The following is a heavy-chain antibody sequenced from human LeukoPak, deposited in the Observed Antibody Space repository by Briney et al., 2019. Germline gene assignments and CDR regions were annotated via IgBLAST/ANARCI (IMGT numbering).Heavy chain of an antibody. J-gene: IGHJ4*02. V-gene: IGHV1-18*01. CDR3: ARDPPAAYGSGSPFDY. Sequence: AASVKVSCKASGYTFTSYGISWVRQAPGQGLEWMGWISAYNGNTNYAQKLQGRVTMTTDTSTSTAYMELSSLRSEDTAVYYCARDPPAAYGSGSPFDYWGQGTLVTVSS. D-gene: IGHD3-10*01. CDR1: GYTFTSYG. CDR2: ISAYNGNT.